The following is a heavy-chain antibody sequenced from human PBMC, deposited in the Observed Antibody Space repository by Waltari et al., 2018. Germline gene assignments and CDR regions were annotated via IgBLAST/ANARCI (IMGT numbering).Heavy chain of an antibody. CDR1: GFTFGDYA. Sequence: EVQLVESGGGLVQPGRSLRLSCTASGFTFGDYAMSWVRQAPGKGLEWVGFIRSKAYGGTTEYAASVKGRFTISRDDSKSIAYLQMNSLKTEDTAVYYCTRGSGGSYYPHYYYYMDVWGKGTTVTVSS. J-gene: IGHJ6*03. CDR3: TRGSGGSYYPHYYYYMDV. D-gene: IGHD1-26*01. V-gene: IGHV3-49*04. CDR2: IRSKAYGGTT.